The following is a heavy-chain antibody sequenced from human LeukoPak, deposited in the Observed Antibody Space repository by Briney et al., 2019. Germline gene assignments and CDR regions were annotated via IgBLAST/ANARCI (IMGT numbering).Heavy chain of an antibody. CDR3: SRTRKRTDWPFDY. D-gene: IGHD3-9*01. CDR1: GGSISSGDNY. V-gene: IGHV4-30-4*08. CDR2: IYYSGST. Sequence: SQTLSLTCTVAGGSISSGDNYWGWIRQPPGKGLEWIGYIYYSGSTHYNPCLESRVIISVARTKKQFSLKLRSVTARDTAVYCCSRTRKRTDWPFDYWGQATLVTVSS. J-gene: IGHJ4*02.